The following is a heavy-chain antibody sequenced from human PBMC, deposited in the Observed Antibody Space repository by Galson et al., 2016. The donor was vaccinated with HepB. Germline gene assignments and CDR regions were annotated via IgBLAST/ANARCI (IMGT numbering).Heavy chain of an antibody. Sequence: ETLSLTCAVYGGSFSDFHWTWIRQPPGKGLEWIGEIDHSGGTNYNSSLKGRVTISADTSNNQFSLELTAVTAADTGVYYCVRSDSITVLLGEENYFDPWGQGTLVTVSS. CDR2: IDHSGGT. D-gene: IGHD2/OR15-2a*01. V-gene: IGHV4-34*01. CDR1: GGSFSDFH. CDR3: VRSDSITVLLGEENYFDP. J-gene: IGHJ5*02.